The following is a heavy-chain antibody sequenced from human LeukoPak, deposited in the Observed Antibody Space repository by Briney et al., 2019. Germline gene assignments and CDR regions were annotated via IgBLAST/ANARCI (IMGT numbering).Heavy chain of an antibody. D-gene: IGHD1-26*01. J-gene: IGHJ4*02. V-gene: IGHV4-59*01. CDR3: ARGGGSYWRGGDFDY. Sequence: SETLSLTCTVSGGSISSYYWSWIRQPPRKGLEWIGYIYYSGSTNYNPSLKSRVTISVDTSKNQFSLKLSSVTAADTAVYYCARGGGSYWRGGDFDYWGQGTLVTVSS. CDR2: IYYSGST. CDR1: GGSISSYY.